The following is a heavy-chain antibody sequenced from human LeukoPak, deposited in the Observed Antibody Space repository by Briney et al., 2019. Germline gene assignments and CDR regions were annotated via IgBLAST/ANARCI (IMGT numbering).Heavy chain of an antibody. J-gene: IGHJ4*02. CDR3: ARDRIAAPGTADLFDY. CDR1: GFTFSDYY. V-gene: IGHV3-11*06. CDR2: VSSSSTYT. Sequence: GGSLRLSCAASGFTFSDYYMIWIRQAPGKGLEWVSYVSSSSTYTNYADSVKGRFTISRDNAKNSLYLQMSSLRAEDTAVYYCARDRIAAPGTADLFDYWGQGTLVTVSS. D-gene: IGHD6-13*01.